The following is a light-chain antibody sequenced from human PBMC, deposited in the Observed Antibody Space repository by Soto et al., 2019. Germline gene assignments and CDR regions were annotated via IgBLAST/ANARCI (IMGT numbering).Light chain of an antibody. CDR2: GAS. J-gene: IGKJ5*01. CDR1: QTVNNNY. V-gene: IGKV3-20*01. Sequence: LTQSPGPLSLYPGERAILSCRASQTVNNNYLDWCQQKPGQAPRLLIYGASRRATGIPDRFSGSGSGTDFTLTISRLEPEDVAVYYCKQYPQLPMTFGQGTRLEIK. CDR3: KQYPQLPMT.